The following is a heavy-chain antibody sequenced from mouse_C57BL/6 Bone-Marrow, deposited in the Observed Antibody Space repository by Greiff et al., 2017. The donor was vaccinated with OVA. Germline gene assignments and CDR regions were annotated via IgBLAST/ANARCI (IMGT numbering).Heavy chain of an antibody. CDR2: INPNYGTT. CDR3: AGGGGHGSSPYAMDY. CDR1: GYSFTDYN. V-gene: IGHV1-39*01. Sequence: EVQLQQSGPELVKPGASVKISCKASGYSFTDYNMNWVKQSTGKSLEWIGVINPNYGTTSYNQKFKGKATLTVDQSSSTAYMQLNSLTSEDSAVYYGAGGGGHGSSPYAMDYWGQGTSVTVSS. J-gene: IGHJ4*01. D-gene: IGHD1-1*01.